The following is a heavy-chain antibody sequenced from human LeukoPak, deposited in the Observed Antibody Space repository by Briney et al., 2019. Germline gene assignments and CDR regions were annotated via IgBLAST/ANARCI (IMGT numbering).Heavy chain of an antibody. J-gene: IGHJ6*02. CDR2: ISGSGGST. CDR3: AKPPPVVTATYYYYYAMDV. CDR1: GFTFSNYA. D-gene: IGHD2-21*02. V-gene: IGHV3-23*01. Sequence: GASLRLSCVASGFTFSNYAMTWVRQAPGKGLEWVSVISGSGGSTYYADSVKGRFTISRDNSKNILYLQMNSLRAEDTAVYYCAKPPPVVTATYYYYYAMDVWGQGTTVTVSS.